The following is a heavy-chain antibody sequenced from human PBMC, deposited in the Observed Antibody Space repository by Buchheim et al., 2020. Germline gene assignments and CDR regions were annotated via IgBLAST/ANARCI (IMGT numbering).Heavy chain of an antibody. J-gene: IGHJ6*03. Sequence: EVQLVESGGGLVQPGGPLRLSCAASGFTFSSYWMSWVRQAPGKGLEWVANIKQDGSEKYYVDSVKGRFTISRDNAKNSLYLQMNSLRAEDTAVYYCARDWKYDILTGWGRYYYYYMDVWGKGTT. V-gene: IGHV3-7*01. CDR3: ARDWKYDILTGWGRYYYYYMDV. D-gene: IGHD3-9*01. CDR1: GFTFSSYW. CDR2: IKQDGSEK.